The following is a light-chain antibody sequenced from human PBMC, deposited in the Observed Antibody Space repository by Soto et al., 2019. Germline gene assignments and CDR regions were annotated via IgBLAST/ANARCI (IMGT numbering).Light chain of an antibody. CDR3: QQYGSSPPFT. J-gene: IGKJ3*01. Sequence: EIVLTQSPGTLSLSAGERATLSCRASQSIRSSYLAWYQQKPGQAPRLLIYGASSRATGIPDRFSGSGSGTDFTLTISRLEPEDFAVYYCQQYGSSPPFTFGPGTKVDIK. CDR2: GAS. CDR1: QSIRSSY. V-gene: IGKV3-20*01.